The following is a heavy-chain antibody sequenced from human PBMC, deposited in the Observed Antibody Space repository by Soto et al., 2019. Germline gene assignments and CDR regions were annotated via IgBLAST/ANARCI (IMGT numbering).Heavy chain of an antibody. J-gene: IGHJ4*02. CDR2: IYSGGST. Sequence: EVQLVESGGGLVQPGGSLRLSCAASGFTVSTKYMSWVRQAPGKGLEWVSVIYSGGSTFYADSVRGRFPISRDNSKNTVNLQMNSLRAEETAVYYCARDPWAADYWGQGTQVTVSS. CDR1: GFTVSTKY. D-gene: IGHD3-16*01. V-gene: IGHV3-66*01. CDR3: ARDPWAADY.